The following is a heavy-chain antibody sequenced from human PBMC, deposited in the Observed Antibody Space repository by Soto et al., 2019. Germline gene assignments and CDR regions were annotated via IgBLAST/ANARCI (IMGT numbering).Heavy chain of an antibody. J-gene: IGHJ4*02. CDR3: ARDMGGYYFEPNDY. D-gene: IGHD3-22*01. CDR1: CYTLTSYG. CDR2: ITANNVNT. Sequence: APVKVSCKTSCYTLTSYGISWVRQAHGQGLEWMGWITANNVNTNYAQKFQGRVTMTTDTSTATAYMELRSLRSDDTAVYYCARDMGGYYFEPNDYWGQGTLVTVSS. V-gene: IGHV1-18*01.